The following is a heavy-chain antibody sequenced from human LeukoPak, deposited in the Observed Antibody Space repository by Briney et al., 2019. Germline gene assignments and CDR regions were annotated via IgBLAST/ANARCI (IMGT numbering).Heavy chain of an antibody. Sequence: PSETLSLTCAVYGGXFXGHYWXWXXXPPGXGLXXVXXIXNXXGDTYYSDSVKGRFTISRDNSKSTLYLQMNSPRPEDTAVYYCAKIVYYYDGSGSQANPFDYWGQGTLVTVSS. D-gene: IGHD3-22*01. CDR1: GGXFXGHY. V-gene: IGHV3-23*01. J-gene: IGHJ4*02. CDR3: AKIVYYYDGSGSQANPFDY. CDR2: IXNXXGDT.